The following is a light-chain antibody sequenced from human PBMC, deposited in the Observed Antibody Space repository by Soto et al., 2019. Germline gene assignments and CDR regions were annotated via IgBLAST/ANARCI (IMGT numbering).Light chain of an antibody. CDR2: GAS. Sequence: EIVLTQSPCTLSLSPGERATLSCRASERLSSVYLAWYQQRPGQPPRLLIYGASNTSTGIPDRFSGSGSWTDFTLIINRLEPEDVVIYYCQQYGGSHRITFGQGTRLEIK. V-gene: IGKV3-20*01. CDR1: ERLSSVY. J-gene: IGKJ5*01. CDR3: QQYGGSHRIT.